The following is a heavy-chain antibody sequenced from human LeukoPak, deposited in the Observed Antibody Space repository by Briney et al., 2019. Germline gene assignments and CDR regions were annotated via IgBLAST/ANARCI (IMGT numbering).Heavy chain of an antibody. CDR2: IQQDGSEK. Sequence: GGSLRLSCTASGFTFSSYWMSWVRQAPGKGLEWVANIQQDGSEKYYVDSVKGRFTISRDNPKNLLFLQINSLRVEDTAVYYCARETPRRGETRDGYRWGQGTVVTVSS. V-gene: IGHV3-7*01. D-gene: IGHD5-24*01. J-gene: IGHJ4*02. CDR1: GFTFSSYW. CDR3: ARETPRRGETRDGYR.